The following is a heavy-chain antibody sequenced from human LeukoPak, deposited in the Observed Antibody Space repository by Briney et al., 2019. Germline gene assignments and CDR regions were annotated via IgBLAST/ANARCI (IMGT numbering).Heavy chain of an antibody. J-gene: IGHJ3*02. CDR1: GGSISNYY. CDR2: IYYSGST. D-gene: IGHD6-13*01. V-gene: IGHV4-59*01. Sequence: SETLSLTCTVSGGSISNYYWSWIRQPPGKGLEWIGYIYYSGSTNYNPSLKSRVTISLDTSKNQFSLKLSSVTAADTAVYYCARDHSSSWYAFDIWGQGTMVTVSS. CDR3: ARDHSSSWYAFDI.